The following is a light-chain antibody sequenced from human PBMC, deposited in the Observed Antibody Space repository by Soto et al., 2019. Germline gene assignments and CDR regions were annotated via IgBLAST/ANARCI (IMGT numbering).Light chain of an antibody. J-gene: IGKJ2*01. CDR3: QKSSSIPYT. V-gene: IGKV1-39*01. CDR1: QTISTY. Sequence: DIQMTQSPASLSASVGDRVTITCRASQTISTYLNWYQQNPGKAPKLLIYAASNLQNGVPSRFSGSGSGTDFTLTISSLQPEDFATYYCQKSSSIPYTCGQGTMLVIK. CDR2: AAS.